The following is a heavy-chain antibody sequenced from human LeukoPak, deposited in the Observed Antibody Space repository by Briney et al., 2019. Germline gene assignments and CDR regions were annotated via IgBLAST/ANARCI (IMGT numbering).Heavy chain of an antibody. CDR1: EYIFTNYW. D-gene: IGHD5-18*01. Sequence: GESLKISCEASEYIFTNYWIGWVRQVPGKGLEWMGIVYPGDSDTSYSPAFQGQVTISADKSISTAYLQWSSLKASDTAMYYCARHGYGYFDYWGQGTLVTVSS. J-gene: IGHJ4*02. CDR2: VYPGDSDT. V-gene: IGHV5-51*01. CDR3: ARHGYGYFDY.